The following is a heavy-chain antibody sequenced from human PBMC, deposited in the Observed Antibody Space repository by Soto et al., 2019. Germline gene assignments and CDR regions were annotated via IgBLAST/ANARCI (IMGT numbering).Heavy chain of an antibody. CDR2: IYYSGST. Sequence: PWETLSLTCTVSGGSISSYYWSWIRQPPGKGLEWIGYIYYSGSTNYNPSLKSRVTISVDTSKSQFSLKLSSVTAADTAVYYCARVAYYYDSSGYIHYFDYWGQGTLVTVSS. J-gene: IGHJ4*02. D-gene: IGHD3-22*01. CDR3: ARVAYYYDSSGYIHYFDY. CDR1: GGSISSYY. V-gene: IGHV4-59*01.